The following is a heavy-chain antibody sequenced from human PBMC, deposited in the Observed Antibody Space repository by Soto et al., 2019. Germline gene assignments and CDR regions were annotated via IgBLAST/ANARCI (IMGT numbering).Heavy chain of an antibody. J-gene: IGHJ5*02. V-gene: IGHV4-39*07. CDR1: GDSISSNSYC. Sequence: SETLSLTCTVSGDSISSNSYCWGWVRQPPGKGLEWIGSIYYSGSTYYNPSLESRVTMSVDTSKNQFSLRLSSVTAADTAIYYCATRITVFGLLIPPFDPWGQGTQVTVSS. CDR2: IYYSGST. CDR3: ATRITVFGLLIPPFDP. D-gene: IGHD3-3*01.